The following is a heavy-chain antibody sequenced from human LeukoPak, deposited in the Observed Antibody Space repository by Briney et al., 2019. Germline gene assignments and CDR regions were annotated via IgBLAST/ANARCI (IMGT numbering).Heavy chain of an antibody. Sequence: GGSLRLSYVASGFTFKSYVMNWVRQAPGKGLEWLATIYGSGVSISYADSVKGRFTISRDNSNNTLYLQMNSLRAEDTAMYYCAKDLGWELPAEAYWGQGILVTVSS. CDR3: AKDLGWELPAEAY. CDR2: IYGSGVSI. V-gene: IGHV3-23*01. J-gene: IGHJ4*02. D-gene: IGHD1-26*01. CDR1: GFTFKSYV.